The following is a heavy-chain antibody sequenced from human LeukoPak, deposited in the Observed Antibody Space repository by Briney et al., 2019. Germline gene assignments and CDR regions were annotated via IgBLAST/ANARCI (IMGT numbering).Heavy chain of an antibody. V-gene: IGHV4-39*07. CDR3: ARVNDCSGSSCFSRWFDP. J-gene: IGHJ5*02. CDR1: GASISNSDFY. D-gene: IGHD2-15*01. CDR2: LYYGGSP. Sequence: SETLSLTCTVSGASISNSDFYWGWIRQPPGKGLEWIGTLYYGGSPLYNASLTSRVSMSVETSKNQFSLRLSSVTAADTAVYYCARVNDCSGSSCFSRWFDPWGQGTLVTVSS.